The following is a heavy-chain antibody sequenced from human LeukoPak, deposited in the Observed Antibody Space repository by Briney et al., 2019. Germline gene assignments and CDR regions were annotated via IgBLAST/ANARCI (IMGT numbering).Heavy chain of an antibody. CDR2: IYHSGST. Sequence: SGTLSLTCAVSGGSISSSNWWSWVRQPPGKGLEWIGEIYHSGSTNYNPSLKSRVTISVDKAKNQVSLKLSSVTAADTAVYYCARPRPSSDTYYDFRSGLGGDAFDIWGQGTMVTVSS. D-gene: IGHD3-3*01. J-gene: IGHJ3*02. CDR1: GGSISSSNW. CDR3: ARPRPSSDTYYDFRSGLGGDAFDI. V-gene: IGHV4-4*02.